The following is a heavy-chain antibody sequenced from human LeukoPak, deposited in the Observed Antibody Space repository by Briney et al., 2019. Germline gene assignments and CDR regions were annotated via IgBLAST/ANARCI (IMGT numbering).Heavy chain of an antibody. CDR1: GFTFSSYG. Sequence: PGGSLRLSCAASGFTFSSYGMNWVRQAPGKGLEWVSALSGGGDTTYYADSVKGRFTISKDNAKNSLYLQMNSLRTEDTAMYYCTRRFDYWGQGTLVTVSS. CDR2: LSGGGDTT. J-gene: IGHJ4*02. V-gene: IGHV3-48*01. CDR3: TRRFDY.